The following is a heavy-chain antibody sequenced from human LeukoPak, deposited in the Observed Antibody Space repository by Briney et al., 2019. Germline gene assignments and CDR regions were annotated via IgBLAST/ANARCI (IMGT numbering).Heavy chain of an antibody. D-gene: IGHD3-10*01. CDR1: GFTFSSYS. J-gene: IGHJ3*02. V-gene: IGHV3-21*01. CDR2: ISSSSSYI. Sequence: GGSLRLSCAASGFTFSSYSMNGVRQAPGKGLEWVSSISSSSSYIYYADSVKGRFTISRDNAKNSLYLQMNSLRAEDTAVYYCARNASGSYYSDAFDIWGQGTMVTVSS. CDR3: ARNASGSYYSDAFDI.